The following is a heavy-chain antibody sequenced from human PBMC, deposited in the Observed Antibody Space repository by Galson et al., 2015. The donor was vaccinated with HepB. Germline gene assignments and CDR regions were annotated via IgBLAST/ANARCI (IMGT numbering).Heavy chain of an antibody. V-gene: IGHV3-30*18. Sequence: SLRLSCAASGFTFSSYGMHWVRQAPGKGLEWVAVISYDGSNKYYADSVKGRFTVSRDNSKNTLYLQMNSLRAEDTAVYYRAKDHSHYYHYYGMDVWGQGTTVTVSS. J-gene: IGHJ6*02. CDR2: ISYDGSNK. CDR3: AKDHSHYYHYYGMDV. CDR1: GFTFSSYG.